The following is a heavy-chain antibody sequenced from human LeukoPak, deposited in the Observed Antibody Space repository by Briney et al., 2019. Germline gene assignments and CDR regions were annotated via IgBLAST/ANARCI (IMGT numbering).Heavy chain of an antibody. J-gene: IGHJ5*02. Sequence: GGSLRLSCAASGFTFSSYAMSWVRQAPGKGLEWVSVIGDSGGSTYYADSVKGRFTISRDNSKNTLYLQMNGLRAEDTAVYYCARDATVTTRGPRFDPWGQGSLVTVSS. V-gene: IGHV3-23*01. CDR1: GFTFSSYA. CDR3: ARDATVTTRGPRFDP. CDR2: IGDSGGST. D-gene: IGHD4-11*01.